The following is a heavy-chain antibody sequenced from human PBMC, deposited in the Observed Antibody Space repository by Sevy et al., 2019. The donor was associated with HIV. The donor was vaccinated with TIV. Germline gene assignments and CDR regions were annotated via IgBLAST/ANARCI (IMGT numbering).Heavy chain of an antibody. CDR2: ISYEGTET. Sequence: GGSLRLSCAASGFAFSSHAMHWVRQAPGKGLEWVAVISYEGTETFYAASVEGRFTISRDNSKSMLSLQINSLRPEDTAVYYCARDGGYSIKWYPLYWGHGTLVTVPS. CDR1: GFAFSSHA. J-gene: IGHJ4*01. V-gene: IGHV3-30-3*01. D-gene: IGHD6-13*01. CDR3: ARDGGYSIKWYPLY.